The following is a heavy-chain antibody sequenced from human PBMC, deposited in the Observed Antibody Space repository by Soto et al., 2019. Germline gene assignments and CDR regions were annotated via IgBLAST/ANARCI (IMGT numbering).Heavy chain of an antibody. CDR3: ARWGSGWYYFDY. D-gene: IGHD6-19*01. CDR1: GGSISGYY. CDR2: MYNTGST. Sequence: SETLSLTCTVSGGSISGYYWSWIRQPPGKGLEWIGYMYNTGSTNYNPSLKSRVTISVDTSKNQFSLKLSSVTAADTAVYYCARWGSGWYYFDYWGQGTLVTVSS. J-gene: IGHJ4*02. V-gene: IGHV4-59*12.